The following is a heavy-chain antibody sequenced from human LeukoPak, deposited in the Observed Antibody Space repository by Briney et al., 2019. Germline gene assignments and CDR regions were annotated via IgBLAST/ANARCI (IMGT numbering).Heavy chain of an antibody. V-gene: IGHV4-61*08. D-gene: IGHD2-15*01. Sequence: PSETLSLTCTVSGGSISSGGYYWSWIRQPPGKGLEWIGYIYYTGSTNYNPSLKSRVTISIDTSNNQFSLKLSSVTAADTAVYHCAREVVVAATWFDPWGQGTLVTVSS. CDR3: AREVVVAATWFDP. J-gene: IGHJ5*02. CDR1: GGSISSGGYY. CDR2: IYYTGST.